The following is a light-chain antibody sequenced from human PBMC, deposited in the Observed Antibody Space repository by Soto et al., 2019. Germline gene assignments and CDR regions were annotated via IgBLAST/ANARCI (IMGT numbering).Light chain of an antibody. CDR3: QQYDDWPRT. J-gene: IGKJ1*01. V-gene: IGKV3-15*01. Sequence: EVVMAQSPSTLSVSPGERSTLFCRTSRNVDRKLAWYQQKPGQAPRLLIYAASTRATGVPARFSGSGSGTEFTLAISSVQSEDFAVYYCQQYDDWPRTFGQGTKVDI. CDR1: RNVDRK. CDR2: AAS.